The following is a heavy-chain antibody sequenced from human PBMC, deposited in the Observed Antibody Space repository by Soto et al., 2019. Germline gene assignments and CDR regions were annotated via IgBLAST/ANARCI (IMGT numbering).Heavy chain of an antibody. V-gene: IGHV1-69*02. CDR2: IIPVLEIA. Sequence: ASVKVSCKASGGTFDNYFISWVRQAPGQGLEWMGRIIPVLEIANYAQKFQDRVTITADKSTGTTYMELMILRSEDTAVYYCAGSPVLTGYYAYFDFWGQGALVTVSS. CDR3: AGSPVLTGYYAYFDF. J-gene: IGHJ4*02. D-gene: IGHD3-9*01. CDR1: GGTFDNYF.